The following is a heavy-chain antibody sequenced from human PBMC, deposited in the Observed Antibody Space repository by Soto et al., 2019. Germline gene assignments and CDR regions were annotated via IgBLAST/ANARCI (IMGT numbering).Heavy chain of an antibody. V-gene: IGHV6-1*01. D-gene: IGHD6-6*01. J-gene: IGHJ4*02. CDR1: GDSVSSNSAA. CDR2: TYYRSKWYN. CDR3: ARDLGVSFPSSSSEDYFDY. Sequence: SQTLSLTCAISGDSVSSNSAAWNWIRQSPSRGLEWLGRTYYRSKWYNDYAVSVKSRITITPDTSKNQFSLQLNSVTPEDTAVYYCARDLGVSFPSSSSEDYFDYWGQGTLVTASS.